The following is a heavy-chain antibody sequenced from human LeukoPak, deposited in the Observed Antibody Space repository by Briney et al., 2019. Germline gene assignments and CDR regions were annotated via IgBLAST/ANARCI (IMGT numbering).Heavy chain of an antibody. CDR2: INHSGST. Sequence: SETLSLTCAVYGGSFSGYYWSWIRQPPGKGLEWIGEINHSGSTNYNPSLKGRVTISVDTSKNQFSLKLSSVTAADTAVYYCARVTRASIFGVVHMDVWGQGTTVTVSS. J-gene: IGHJ6*02. D-gene: IGHD3-3*02. CDR1: GGSFSGYY. CDR3: ARVTRASIFGVVHMDV. V-gene: IGHV4-34*01.